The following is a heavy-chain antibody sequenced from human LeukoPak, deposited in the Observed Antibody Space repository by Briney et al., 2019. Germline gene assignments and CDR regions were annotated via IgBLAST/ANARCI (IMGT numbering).Heavy chain of an antibody. D-gene: IGHD3-22*01. CDR3: ASTDSSGYYGDYYYYYGMDV. V-gene: IGHV3-53*01. Sequence: GGSLRLSCAASGFNLSNYNMNWVRQAPGKGLEWVSVIYSGGSTYYADSVKGRFTISRDNSKNTLYLQMNSLRAEDTAVYYCASTDSSGYYGDYYYYYGMDVWGQGTTVTVSS. CDR1: GFNLSNYN. CDR2: IYSGGST. J-gene: IGHJ6*02.